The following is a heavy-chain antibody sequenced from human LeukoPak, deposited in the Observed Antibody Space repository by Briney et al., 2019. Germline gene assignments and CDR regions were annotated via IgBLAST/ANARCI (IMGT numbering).Heavy chain of an antibody. CDR1: GGSISSYY. J-gene: IGHJ4*02. CDR3: ASEPYYYDSSGYYSRYFDY. Sequence: PSETLSLTCTVSGGSISSYYWSWIRQPPGKGLEWIGYIYTSGSTNYNPSLKSRVTISVDTSKNQFSLKLSSVTVADTAVYYCASEPYYYDSSGYYSRYFDYWGQGTLVTVSS. D-gene: IGHD3-22*01. CDR2: IYTSGST. V-gene: IGHV4-4*09.